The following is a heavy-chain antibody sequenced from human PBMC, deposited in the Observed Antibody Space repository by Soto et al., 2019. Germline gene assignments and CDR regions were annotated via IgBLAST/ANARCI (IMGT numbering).Heavy chain of an antibody. CDR1: GFIFRSYA. Sequence: PGGPLRLSCLASGFIFRSYAMHWVRQAPGKGLEWVAVITYDGANGYYADSVRGRFAISRDNSKSTLFLQMNSLRAEDTAVYYCAKEAPYYYDSSGYWRFFDYWGQGTLVTVSS. V-gene: IGHV3-30*09. CDR3: AKEAPYYYDSSGYWRFFDY. D-gene: IGHD3-22*01. J-gene: IGHJ4*02. CDR2: ITYDGANG.